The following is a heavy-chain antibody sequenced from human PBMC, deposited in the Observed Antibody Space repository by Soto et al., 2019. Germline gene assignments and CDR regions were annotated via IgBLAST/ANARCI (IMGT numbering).Heavy chain of an antibody. CDR2: IIPIFGAA. D-gene: IGHD1-20*01. V-gene: IGHV1-69*13. CDR3: ARVITGTKINWFDP. CDR1: GGTFSSYA. J-gene: IGHJ5*02. Sequence: SVKVSCKASGGTFSSYAISWVRQAPGQGLEWMGGIIPIFGAANYAQKFQGRVTITADESTSTAYMELSSLRSEDTAVYYCARVITGTKINWFDPWGQGTLVTVSS.